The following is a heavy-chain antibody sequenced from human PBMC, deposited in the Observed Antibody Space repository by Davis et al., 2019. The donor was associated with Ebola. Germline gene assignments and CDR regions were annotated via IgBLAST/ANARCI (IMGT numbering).Heavy chain of an antibody. CDR1: GFTFSSYW. CDR2: IWYDGSNK. Sequence: GGSLRLSCAASGFTFSSYWMHWVRQAPGKGLEWVAVIWYDGSNKYYADSVKGRFTISRDNSKNTLYLQMNSLRAEDTAVYYCARGKWAYYDSSGYYYWGQGTLVTVSS. J-gene: IGHJ4*02. V-gene: IGHV3-33*08. CDR3: ARGKWAYYDSSGYYY. D-gene: IGHD3-22*01.